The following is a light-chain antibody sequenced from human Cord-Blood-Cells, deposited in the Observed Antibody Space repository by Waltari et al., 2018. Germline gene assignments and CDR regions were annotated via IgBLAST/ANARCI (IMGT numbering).Light chain of an antibody. Sequence: QYALPQPASVSGSPAQSITISCTGTICDVGGYNYVSCYQQHPGKAPKLMNDDVSNRPSGVSNRVSGSKSGSTACFTVSGLQAEDEADYYCGSYTSSSALVCGEGTKLTV. V-gene: IGLV2-14*01. CDR2: DVS. J-gene: IGLJ3*02. CDR3: GSYTSSSALV. CDR1: ICDVGGYNY.